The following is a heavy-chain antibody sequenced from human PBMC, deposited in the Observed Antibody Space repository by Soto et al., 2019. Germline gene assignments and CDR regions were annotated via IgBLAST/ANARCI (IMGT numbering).Heavy chain of an antibody. D-gene: IGHD2-2*01. CDR3: ARDQNALDTFDV. CDR1: GGSISRGGFY. CDR2: IFYNGKS. J-gene: IGHJ3*01. V-gene: IGHV4-31*03. Sequence: SETLSLTCTVSGGSISRGGFYWSWIRHHPGKGLEWIGNIFYNGKSYNNPSLVSRLSISVDTSNNQFSLNLSSVTAADTAVYYCARDQNALDTFDVWAQGLKVTVSS.